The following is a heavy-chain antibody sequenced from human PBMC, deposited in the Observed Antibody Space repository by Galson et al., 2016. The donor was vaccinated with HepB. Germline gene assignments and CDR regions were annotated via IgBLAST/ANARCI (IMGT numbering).Heavy chain of an antibody. CDR3: ARRGSGWAFLGVDYFDL. Sequence: ETLSLTCTVSGDSISSYFWTWIRQLPGKRLEWIGFIHYNGNTNYNPSLKSRVTVSVDTSKNQFSLRVRSVTAADTAVYYWARRGSGWAFLGVDYFDLWGQGALVTFSS. V-gene: IGHV4-59*12. J-gene: IGHJ4*02. D-gene: IGHD6-19*01. CDR1: GDSISSYF. CDR2: IHYNGNT.